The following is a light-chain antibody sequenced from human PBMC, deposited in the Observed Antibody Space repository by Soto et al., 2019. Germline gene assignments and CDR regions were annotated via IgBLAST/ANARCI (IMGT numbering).Light chain of an antibody. CDR2: YAT. V-gene: IGKV4-1*01. CDR1: QNVLYRANNKNY. J-gene: IGKJ5*01. Sequence: DILVTHSPDSLAVSLGERATINCKSSQNVLYRANNKNYLAWYQQKPGQPPKLLIYYATTRDSGAPDRFSGSGSGTDFTLTINSLQAEDVAVYYCQQHYTTPITFGQGTRLEIK. CDR3: QQHYTTPIT.